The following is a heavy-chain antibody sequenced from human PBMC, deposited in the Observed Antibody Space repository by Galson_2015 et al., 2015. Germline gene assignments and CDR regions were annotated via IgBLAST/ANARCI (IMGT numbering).Heavy chain of an antibody. Sequence: ETLSLTCTVSGGSISSYYWSWIRLPPGKGLEWIGYIYYSGSTNYNPSLKSRVTISVDTSKNQFSLKLSSVTAADTAVYYCARGGADFDPWGQGTLVTVSS. V-gene: IGHV4-59*01. CDR3: ARGGADFDP. CDR2: IYYSGST. CDR1: GGSISSYY. J-gene: IGHJ5*02.